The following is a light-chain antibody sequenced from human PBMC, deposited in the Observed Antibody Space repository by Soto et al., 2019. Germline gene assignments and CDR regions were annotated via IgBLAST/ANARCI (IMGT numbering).Light chain of an antibody. CDR2: AVN. V-gene: IGLV2-11*01. J-gene: IGLJ1*01. Sequence: QSVLTQPRSVSGSPGQSVTISCTGTSSDVGGYSYVSWYQQHPGKAPKLMIFAVNKRPSGVPDRFSGSKSGNTASLTISGLQAEDEADYYCCSCAGSYTRYVFGTGTKATV. CDR1: SSDVGGYSY. CDR3: CSCAGSYTRYV.